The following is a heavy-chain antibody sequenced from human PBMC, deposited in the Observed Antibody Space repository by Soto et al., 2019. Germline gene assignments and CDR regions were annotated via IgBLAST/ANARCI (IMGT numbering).Heavy chain of an antibody. CDR2: INSDGSST. D-gene: IGHD6-6*01. CDR1: GFTIDEFC. CDR3: ARDRTRYSSSSGAVDYYYYGMDV. Sequence: GGSLRLSCAASGFTIDEFCMHWVRQDPGKGPEWVSRINSDGSSTSYADSVKGRFTISRDNAKNTLYLQMNSLRAEDTAVYYCARDRTRYSSSSGAVDYYYYGMDVWGQGTTVTVSS. J-gene: IGHJ6*02. V-gene: IGHV3-74*01.